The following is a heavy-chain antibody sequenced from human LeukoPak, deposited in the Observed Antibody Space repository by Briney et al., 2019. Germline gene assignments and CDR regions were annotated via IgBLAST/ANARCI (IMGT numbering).Heavy chain of an antibody. CDR3: ARPSGYYLLMGY. D-gene: IGHD3-22*01. J-gene: IGHJ4*02. CDR1: GYTFTGYY. Sequence: ASVKVSCRASGYTFTGYYMLWVRQAPGQGLEWMGWISAYNGNTHYAQKLQGRVTMTTDTSTSTAYMELTSLRSDDTAVYYCARPSGYYLLMGYWGQGTLVTVSS. V-gene: IGHV1-18*04. CDR2: ISAYNGNT.